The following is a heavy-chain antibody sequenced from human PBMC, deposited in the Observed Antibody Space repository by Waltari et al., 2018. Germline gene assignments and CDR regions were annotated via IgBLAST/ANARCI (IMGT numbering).Heavy chain of an antibody. CDR1: GGSISSHY. J-gene: IGHJ3*02. D-gene: IGHD4-17*01. CDR3: ARVGYIGYGDEGAFDI. CDR2: IYYSGST. Sequence: QVQLQESGPGLVKPSETLSLTCTVSGGSISSHYWSWIRQPPGKGLEWIGYIYYSGSTNYNPSLKSRVTISVDTSKNQFSLKLSSVTAADTAVYYCARVGYIGYGDEGAFDIWGQGTMVTVSS. V-gene: IGHV4-59*11.